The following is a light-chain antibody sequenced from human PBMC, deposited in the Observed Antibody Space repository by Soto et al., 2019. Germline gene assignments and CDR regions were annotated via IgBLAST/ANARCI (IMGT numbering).Light chain of an antibody. CDR2: DAS. CDR3: QQRSDWPWT. CDR1: QSVTDY. J-gene: IGKJ1*01. V-gene: IGKV3-11*01. Sequence: ETALTQSPVTLSLSPGERATLSCRASQSVTDYLAWYQHKPGQAPRLLIYDASNRATGIPARFSGSGSGTDFTLTISSLEPEDFAVYYCQQRSDWPWTFGQGTKVDIK.